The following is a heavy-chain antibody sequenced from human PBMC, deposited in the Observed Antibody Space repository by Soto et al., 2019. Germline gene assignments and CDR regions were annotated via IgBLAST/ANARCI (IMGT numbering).Heavy chain of an antibody. CDR3: ARIWFDGDSGFYVFDY. CDR1: GGSVSSGSYY. CDR2: IHHTGST. D-gene: IGHD3-22*01. Sequence: QVQLQESGPGLVKPSETLSLTCTVSGGSVSSGSYYWSWIRQPPGKGLEWIGYIHHTGSTNYNPSPKSRVTLSVDTPQNQFSLQLSSVTAADTAVFYCARIWFDGDSGFYVFDYWGQGTLVTVSS. V-gene: IGHV4-61*01. J-gene: IGHJ4*02.